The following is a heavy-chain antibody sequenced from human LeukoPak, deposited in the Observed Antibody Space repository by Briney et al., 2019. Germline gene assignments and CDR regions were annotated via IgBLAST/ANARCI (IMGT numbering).Heavy chain of an antibody. CDR3: AKDYFSSGWLIDY. J-gene: IGHJ4*02. V-gene: IGHV3-23*01. D-gene: IGHD6-19*01. Sequence: PGGSLRLSCAASGFTFSSYAMSWVRQAPGKGLEWVSAISGSGGSTYYADSVKGRFTISRDNSKNTLYLQMNSLRAEDPAVYYCAKDYFSSGWLIDYWGQGTLVTVSS. CDR1: GFTFSSYA. CDR2: ISGSGGST.